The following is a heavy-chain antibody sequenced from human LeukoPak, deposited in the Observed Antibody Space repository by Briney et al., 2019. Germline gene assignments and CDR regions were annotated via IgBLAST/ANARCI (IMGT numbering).Heavy chain of an antibody. CDR2: IYHTGST. D-gene: IGHD3-10*01. CDR3: ARDHYGSGSYYNY. Sequence: SETLSLTCTISGGSVSDYYWSWIRQSPGKGLEWIGYIYHTGSTSYNPSLKSRVTISVDTSKNQFSLKLSSVTAADTAVYYCARDHYGSGSYYNYWGQGTLVTVSS. J-gene: IGHJ4*02. CDR1: GGSVSDYY. V-gene: IGHV4-59*02.